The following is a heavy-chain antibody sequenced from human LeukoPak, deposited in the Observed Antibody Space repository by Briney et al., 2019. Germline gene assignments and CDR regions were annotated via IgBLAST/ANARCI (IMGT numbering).Heavy chain of an antibody. V-gene: IGHV4-39*07. CDR3: ARDERLSGSYPYFYY. D-gene: IGHD1-26*01. J-gene: IGHJ4*02. CDR1: GGSISSSSYY. CDR2: IYYSGST. Sequence: SETLSLTCTVSGGSISSSSYYWGWIRQPPGKGLEWIGSIYYSGSTYYNPSLKSRVTISVDTSKNQFSLKLSSVTAADTAVYYCARDERLSGSYPYFYYWGQGTLVTVSS.